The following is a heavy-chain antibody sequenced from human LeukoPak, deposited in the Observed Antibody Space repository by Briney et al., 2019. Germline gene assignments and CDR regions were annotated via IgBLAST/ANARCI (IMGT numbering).Heavy chain of an antibody. Sequence: GGFLRLSCAASGFTFSSYAMHWVRQAPGKGLEWVAVISYDGSNKYYADSVKGRFTISRDNSKNTLYLQMNSLRAEDTAVYYCARDYLHYDILTGCDYWGQGTLVTVSS. D-gene: IGHD3-9*01. J-gene: IGHJ4*02. V-gene: IGHV3-30*04. CDR3: ARDYLHYDILTGCDY. CDR2: ISYDGSNK. CDR1: GFTFSSYA.